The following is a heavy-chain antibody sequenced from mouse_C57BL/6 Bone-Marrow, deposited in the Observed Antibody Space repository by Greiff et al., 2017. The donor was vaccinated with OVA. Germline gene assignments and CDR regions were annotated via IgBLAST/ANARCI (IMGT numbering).Heavy chain of an antibody. CDR2: IDPETGGT. V-gene: IGHV1-15*01. CDR1: GYTFTDYE. CDR3: TRHLPYWYFDV. Sequence: VQLQQSGAELVRPGASVTLSCKASGYTFTDYEMHWVKQTPVHGLEWIGAIDPETGGTAYNQKFKGKAILTADKSSSTAYMELRSLTSEDSAVYYCTRHLPYWYFDVWGTVTTVTVSS. J-gene: IGHJ1*03.